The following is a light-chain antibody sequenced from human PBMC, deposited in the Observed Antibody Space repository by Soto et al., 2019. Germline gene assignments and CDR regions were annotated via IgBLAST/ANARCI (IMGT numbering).Light chain of an antibody. CDR3: QSYDSSLSGWI. CDR2: GNT. Sequence: QSVLTQPPSVSGAPGQRVTISCTGSSSNIGAGYEVHWYQQIPGTAPKLLIYGNTNRPSGVPDRFSASKSGTSASLAITGLQAEDEADYYCQSYDSSLSGWIFGGGTKLTVL. CDR1: SSNIGAGYE. J-gene: IGLJ2*01. V-gene: IGLV1-40*01.